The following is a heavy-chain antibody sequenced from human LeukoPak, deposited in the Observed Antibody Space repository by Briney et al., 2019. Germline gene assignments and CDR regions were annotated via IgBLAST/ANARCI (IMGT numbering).Heavy chain of an antibody. CDR2: MNPNSGNT. D-gene: IGHD1-1*01. CDR1: GDTFTSYD. J-gene: IGHJ5*02. CDR3: AADREPTDPYKWVDP. V-gene: IGHV1-8*03. Sequence: ASVKVSCKASGDTFTSYDINWVRQATGQALEWMGWMNPNSGNTGYAQKFQGRVTITRNTSISTAYMELSSLRSEDTAVYYCAADREPTDPYKWVDPWGQGTQVIVSS.